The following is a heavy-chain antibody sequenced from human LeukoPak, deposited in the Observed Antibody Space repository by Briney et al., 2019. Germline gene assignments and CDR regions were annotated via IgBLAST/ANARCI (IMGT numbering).Heavy chain of an antibody. CDR1: GFTFSSYS. CDR2: ISSSSSYI. CDR3: ARVESSGWYDVDY. V-gene: IGHV3-21*01. J-gene: IGHJ4*02. Sequence: GGSLRLSCAASGFTFSSYSMNWVRQAPGKGLEWVSYISSSSSYIYYADSVKGRFTISRDNAKNSLYLQMNSLRAEDTAVYYCARVESSGWYDVDYWGQGTLVTVSS. D-gene: IGHD6-19*01.